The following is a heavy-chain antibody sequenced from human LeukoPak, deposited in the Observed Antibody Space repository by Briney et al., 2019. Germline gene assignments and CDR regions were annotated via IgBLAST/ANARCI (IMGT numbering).Heavy chain of an antibody. CDR2: IRSKAYGGTT. V-gene: IGHV3-49*04. CDR3: TSPGYSSSWYVDY. J-gene: IGHJ4*02. D-gene: IGHD6-13*01. Sequence: PEGSLRLSCTASGFTFGDYAMSWVRQAPGKGLEWVGFIRSKAYGGTTEYAASVKGRFTISRDDSKSIAYLQMNSLKTEDTAVYYCTSPGYSSSWYVDYWGQGTLVTVSS. CDR1: GFTFGDYA.